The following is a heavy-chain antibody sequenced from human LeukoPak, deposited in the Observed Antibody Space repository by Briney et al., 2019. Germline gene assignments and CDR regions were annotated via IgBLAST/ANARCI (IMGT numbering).Heavy chain of an antibody. Sequence: SETLSLTCAVYGGSFSGYYWSWIRQPPGKGLEWIGEINHSGSTNYNPSLKSRVTISVDTSKNQFSLKLGSVTAADTAVYYCARRGRQWLVPFYYYYMDVWGKGTTVTISS. D-gene: IGHD6-19*01. J-gene: IGHJ6*03. CDR2: INHSGST. CDR1: GGSFSGYY. V-gene: IGHV4-34*01. CDR3: ARRGRQWLVPFYYYYMDV.